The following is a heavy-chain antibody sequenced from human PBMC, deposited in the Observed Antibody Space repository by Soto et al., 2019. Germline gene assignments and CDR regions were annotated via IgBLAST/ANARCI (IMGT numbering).Heavy chain of an antibody. V-gene: IGHV4-59*01. CDR1: GDSINSYY. D-gene: IGHD3-22*01. CDR3: ARTYDNSGPNSGGYAFDI. Sequence: QVQLQESGPGLVKPSETLSFTCTVSGDSINSYYWSWIRQPPGKGLEWIAYFYKSGTTNYNPSLQSRVTISVDTSENQFSLKLSSVTAADTAVYYCARTYDNSGPNSGGYAFDIWGQGTMLTVSS. CDR2: FYKSGTT. J-gene: IGHJ3*02.